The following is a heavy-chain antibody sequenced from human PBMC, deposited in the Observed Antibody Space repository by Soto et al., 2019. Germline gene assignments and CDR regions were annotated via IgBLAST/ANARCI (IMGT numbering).Heavy chain of an antibody. J-gene: IGHJ4*02. V-gene: IGHV3-23*01. D-gene: IGHD6-19*01. CDR2: ISDSGATT. CDR3: AKEDTSSGSLDY. CDR1: GFPFGENA. Sequence: PGGSLRLSCAASGFPFGENAMSWVRQAPGKGLEWVSGISDSGATTYYADSVRGRFTISRDNSKNTLYLQMKSLRAEDSASYYCAKEDTSSGSLDYWGQGALVTRLL.